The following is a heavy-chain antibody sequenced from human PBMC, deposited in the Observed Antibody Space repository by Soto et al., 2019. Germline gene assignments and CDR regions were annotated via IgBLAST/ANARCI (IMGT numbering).Heavy chain of an antibody. Sequence: PSETLSLTCTVSGGSVSSGSYYWSWIRQPPGKGLEWIGYIYYSGSANYNPSLKSRVTISVDTSKNQFSLKLSSVTAADTAVYYCERDKAQYYYYGMAVWGQGTRVIVAS. CDR1: GGSVSSGSYY. CDR3: ERDKAQYYYYGMAV. J-gene: IGHJ6*02. V-gene: IGHV4-61*01. CDR2: IYYSGSA.